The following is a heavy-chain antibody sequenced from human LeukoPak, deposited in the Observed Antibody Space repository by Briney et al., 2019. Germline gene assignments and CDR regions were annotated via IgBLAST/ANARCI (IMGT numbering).Heavy chain of an antibody. Sequence: PGRSLRLSCAASGFTFSNYGMNCVRQAPGKGLEWVSGISGGGDTTYYADSVTGRFTISRDNSKNTLYLQMNSLRAEDTAVYYCAKDPGSGWYFDYWGQGTLVTVSS. CDR2: ISGGGDTT. D-gene: IGHD6-19*01. CDR3: AKDPGSGWYFDY. CDR1: GFTFSNYG. J-gene: IGHJ4*02. V-gene: IGHV3-23*01.